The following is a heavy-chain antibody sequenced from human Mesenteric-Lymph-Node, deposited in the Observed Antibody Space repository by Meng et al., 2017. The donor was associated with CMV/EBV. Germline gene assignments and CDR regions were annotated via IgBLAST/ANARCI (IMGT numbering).Heavy chain of an antibody. Sequence: GGSLRLSCTASGFTFGDYAMSWVRQAPGKGLEWVGFIRSKAYGGTTEYAASVKGRFTISRDDSKSIAYLQMNSLKTEDTAVYYCTRGGDCSSTSCYLEVAFDIWGQGTMVTVSS. D-gene: IGHD2-2*01. CDR2: IRSKAYGGTT. J-gene: IGHJ3*02. CDR1: GFTFGDYA. CDR3: TRGGDCSSTSCYLEVAFDI. V-gene: IGHV3-49*04.